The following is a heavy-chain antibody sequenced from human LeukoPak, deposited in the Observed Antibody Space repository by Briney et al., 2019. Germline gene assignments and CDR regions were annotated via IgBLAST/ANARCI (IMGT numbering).Heavy chain of an antibody. CDR1: GGSISSGGYY. D-gene: IGHD4-17*01. J-gene: IGHJ4*02. Sequence: SQTLSLTCTVSGGSISSGGYYWSWIRQHPGKGLEGIGYIYYSGSTYCNPSLKSRVTISVDTSKNQFSLKLSSVTAADTAVYYCARGWLTVSGRHYFDYWGQGTLVTVSS. V-gene: IGHV4-31*03. CDR3: ARGWLTVSGRHYFDY. CDR2: IYYSGST.